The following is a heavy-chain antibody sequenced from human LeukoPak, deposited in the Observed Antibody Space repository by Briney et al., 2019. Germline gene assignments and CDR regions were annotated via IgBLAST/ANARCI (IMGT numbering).Heavy chain of an antibody. D-gene: IGHD5-12*01. CDR2: INPNSGGT. Sequence: ASVNVSCKASVYTFTGYYMHWVRQAPGQGLEWMGWINPNSGGTNYAQKFQGRVTMTRDTSISTAYMELSRLRSDDTAVYYCARAHSGYDSYFDYWGQGTLVTVSS. V-gene: IGHV1-2*02. CDR3: ARAHSGYDSYFDY. CDR1: VYTFTGYY. J-gene: IGHJ4*02.